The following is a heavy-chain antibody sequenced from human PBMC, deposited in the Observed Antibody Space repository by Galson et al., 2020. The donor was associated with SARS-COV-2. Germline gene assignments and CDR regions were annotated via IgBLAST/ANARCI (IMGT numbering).Heavy chain of an antibody. CDR3: AKDLVGSPTTVTLYYYYYGMDV. J-gene: IGHJ6*02. CDR2: ISGSGGST. Sequence: GESLKISCAASGFTFSSYAMSWVRQAPGKGLEWVSAISGSGGSTYYADSVKGRFTISRDNSKNTLYLQMNSLRAEDTAVYYCAKDLVGSPTTVTLYYYYYGMDVWGQGTTVTVSS. V-gene: IGHV3-23*01. D-gene: IGHD4-17*01. CDR1: GFTFSSYA.